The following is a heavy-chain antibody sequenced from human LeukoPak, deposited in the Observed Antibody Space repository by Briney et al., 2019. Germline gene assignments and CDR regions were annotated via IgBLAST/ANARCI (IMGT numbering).Heavy chain of an antibody. V-gene: IGHV4-30-4*01. J-gene: IGHJ5*02. CDR3: ARPYYYDSRIDP. CDR2: MYYSGST. CDR1: GGSISSGDYY. Sequence: PSETLSLTCTVSGGSISSGDYYWSWIRQPPGKGLEWIAYMYYSGSTYYNPSLKSRVTMSADTSKSQLSLKLSSVTAADTAVYYCARPYYYDSRIDPWGQGILVTVSS. D-gene: IGHD3-22*01.